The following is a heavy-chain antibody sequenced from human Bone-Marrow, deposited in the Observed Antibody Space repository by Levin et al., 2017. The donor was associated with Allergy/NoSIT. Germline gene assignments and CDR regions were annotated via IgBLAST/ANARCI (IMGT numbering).Heavy chain of an antibody. CDR1: GFTFSSYD. CDR3: ARVALPRYCTSTSCSDSGYYFDY. CDR2: IGTAADS. D-gene: IGHD2-2*01. Sequence: GESLKISCAASGFTFSSYDMHWVRQATGRGLEWVSAIGTAADSYYSGSVKGRFTVSRHNAKNSFYLQMNSLRAGDTAVYYCARVALPRYCTSTSCSDSGYYFDYWGQGTLVTVSS. V-gene: IGHV3-13*04. J-gene: IGHJ4*02.